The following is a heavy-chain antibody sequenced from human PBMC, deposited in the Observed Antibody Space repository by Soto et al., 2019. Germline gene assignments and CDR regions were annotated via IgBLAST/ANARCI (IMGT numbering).Heavy chain of an antibody. Sequence: GGSLRLSCAASGFTFSSYGMHWVRQAPGKGLEWVAVISYDGSDKYYADSVKGRFTISRGDSKNTLYLQMNSLRAEDTAVYYCAKTAGYDYVWGSSGLDPWGQGTLVTVSS. CDR1: GFTFSSYG. D-gene: IGHD3-16*01. CDR3: AKTAGYDYVWGSSGLDP. CDR2: ISYDGSDK. J-gene: IGHJ5*02. V-gene: IGHV3-30*18.